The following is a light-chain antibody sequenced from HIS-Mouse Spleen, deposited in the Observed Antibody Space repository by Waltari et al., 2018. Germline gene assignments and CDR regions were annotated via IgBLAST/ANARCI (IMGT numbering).Light chain of an antibody. CDR2: AAS. Sequence: DIQMTQSPSSLSASVGDRVTITCRAIQSISSYLNWYQQKPGKAPKLLIYAASSLQSGVPSRFSGSGSGTDFTLTISSLQPEDFATYYCQQLNSYPPTFGQGTKVEIK. J-gene: IGKJ1*01. CDR1: QSISSY. CDR3: QQLNSYPPT. V-gene: IGKV1-39*01.